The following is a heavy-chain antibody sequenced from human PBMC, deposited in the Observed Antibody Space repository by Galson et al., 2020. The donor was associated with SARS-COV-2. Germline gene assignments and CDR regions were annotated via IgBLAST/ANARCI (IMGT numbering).Heavy chain of an antibody. CDR1: GYSFTSYW. CDR2: IYPGDSDT. CDR3: ARLAGYNGYDLDWDFDL. J-gene: IGHJ2*01. V-gene: IGHV5-51*01. Sequence: GESLKISCKGSGYSFTSYWIAWVRQMPGKGLEWMGIIYPGDSDTRYSPSFQGQVTISADKSISTAYLQWSSLKASDTAMYYCARLAGYNGYDLDWDFDLWGRGTLLTVSS. D-gene: IGHD5-12*01.